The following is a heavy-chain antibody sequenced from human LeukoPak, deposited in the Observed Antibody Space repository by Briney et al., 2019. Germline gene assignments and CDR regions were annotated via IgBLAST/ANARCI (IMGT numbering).Heavy chain of an antibody. CDR3: ARVQQWLAYDY. D-gene: IGHD6-19*01. V-gene: IGHV4-59*01. CDR1: GGPISSYY. CDR2: IYYSGST. J-gene: IGHJ4*02. Sequence: SETLSLTCTVSGGPISSYYWSWIRQPPGKGLEWIGYIYYSGSTNYNPSLKSRVTISVDTSKNQFSLKLSSVTAADTAVYYCARVQQWLAYDYWGQGTLVTVSS.